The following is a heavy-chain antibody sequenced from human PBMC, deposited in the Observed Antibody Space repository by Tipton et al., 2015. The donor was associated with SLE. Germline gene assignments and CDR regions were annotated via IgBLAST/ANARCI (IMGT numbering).Heavy chain of an antibody. CDR1: GGSFSGYY. CDR3: ATTYSSSSEGWFDP. V-gene: IGHV4-34*01. CDR2: INHSGNT. J-gene: IGHJ5*02. Sequence: TLSLTCAVYGGSFSGYYWSWIRQPPGKGLEWIGEINHSGNTNYNPSLKSRVTISVDTSKNQFSLKLSSVTAADTAVYYCATTYSSSSEGWFDPWGQGTLVTVSS. D-gene: IGHD6-6*01.